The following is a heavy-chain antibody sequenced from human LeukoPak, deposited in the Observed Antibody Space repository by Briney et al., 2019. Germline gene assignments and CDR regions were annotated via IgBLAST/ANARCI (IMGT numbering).Heavy chain of an antibody. CDR2: ISIDGSIT. D-gene: IGHD3-10*01. J-gene: IGHJ4*02. V-gene: IGHV3-74*01. Sequence: GGSLRLSCAASGFTFSSYWMEWVRQAPGKGLVWVSRISIDGSITTYADSVKGRFTISRDNAKNTLYVQMNSLRAEDTAVYYCATGLFGSSRDYWGQGTLVTVSS. CDR3: ATGLFGSSRDY. CDR1: GFTFSSYW.